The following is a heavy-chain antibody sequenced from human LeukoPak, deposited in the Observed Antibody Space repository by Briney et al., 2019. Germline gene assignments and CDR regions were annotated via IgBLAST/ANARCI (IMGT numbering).Heavy chain of an antibody. CDR2: ISWNSGGI. V-gene: IGHV3-9*01. CDR3: ARDPGAMIQGAFDY. J-gene: IGHJ4*02. CDR1: GFTFDDYA. Sequence: PGGSLRLSCAASGFTFDDYAMHWVRQAPGKGLEWVSGISWNSGGIAYADSVKGRFTISSDNSKNTLFLQMNSLRVDDTAIYYCARDPGAMIQGAFDYWGQGTLVTVSS. D-gene: IGHD5-12*01.